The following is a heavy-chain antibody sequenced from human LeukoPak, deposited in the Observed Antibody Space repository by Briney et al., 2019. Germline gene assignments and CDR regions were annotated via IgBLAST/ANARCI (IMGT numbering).Heavy chain of an antibody. CDR3: AKGDWDYYDSSGSSPLDY. Sequence: QTGGSLRLSCAASGFTFSSYAMSWVRQAPGKGLEWVSAISGSGGSTYYADSVKGRFTISRDNSKNTLYLQMNSLRAEDTAVYYCAKGDWDYYDSSGSSPLDYWGQGTLVTVSS. CDR2: ISGSGGST. V-gene: IGHV3-23*01. J-gene: IGHJ4*02. CDR1: GFTFSSYA. D-gene: IGHD3-22*01.